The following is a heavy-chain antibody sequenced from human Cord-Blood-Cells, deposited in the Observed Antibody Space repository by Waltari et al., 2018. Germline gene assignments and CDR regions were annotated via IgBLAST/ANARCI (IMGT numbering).Heavy chain of an antibody. CDR3: AKDQFNEYSYTYYFDY. V-gene: IGHV3-23*01. CDR1: GFTFSSYA. J-gene: IGHJ4*02. CDR2: ISGSGGST. Sequence: EVQLLESGGGLVQPGGSLRLSCAASGFTFSSYAMSWVRQAPGKGLEWVSAISGSGGSTYYADSVKGRFTISRDNSKNTLYLQMNSLRAEDTAVYYCAKDQFNEYSYTYYFDYWGQGTLVTVSS. D-gene: IGHD5-18*01.